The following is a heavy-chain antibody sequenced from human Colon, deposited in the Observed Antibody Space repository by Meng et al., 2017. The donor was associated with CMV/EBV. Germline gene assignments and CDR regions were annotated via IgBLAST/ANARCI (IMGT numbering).Heavy chain of an antibody. V-gene: IGHV1-2*06. CDR3: VRVGTLASTTWDGHDY. J-gene: IGHJ4*02. Sequence: GYPFPDNYLPWVRQAPGQGLEWMGRINPNSGDTKYAQKFQGRVTMTRDTSISTVYMELRTLTSDDTALFYCVRVGTLASTTWDGHDYWGQGTLVTVSS. CDR2: INPNSGDT. D-gene: IGHD5-12*01. CDR1: GYPFPDNY.